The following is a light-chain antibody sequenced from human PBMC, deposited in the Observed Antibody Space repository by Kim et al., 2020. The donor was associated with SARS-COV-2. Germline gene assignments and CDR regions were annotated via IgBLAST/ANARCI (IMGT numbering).Light chain of an antibody. V-gene: IGKV1-27*01. CDR3: QKYNSAPFA. Sequence: DIQMTQSPSSLSASVGDRVTISCRASQGITNYLAWYQQKPGTVPTLLIYAAATLQTGVPSRFSGSGSGTDFTLTISSLQPEDVATYYCQKYNSAPFAFGPGTKVDIK. J-gene: IGKJ3*01. CDR1: QGITNY. CDR2: AAA.